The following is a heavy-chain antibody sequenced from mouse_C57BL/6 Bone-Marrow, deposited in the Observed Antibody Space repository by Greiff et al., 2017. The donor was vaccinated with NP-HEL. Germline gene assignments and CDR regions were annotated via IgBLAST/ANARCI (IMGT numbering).Heavy chain of an antibody. Sequence: VQLQQPGAELEKPGASVKMSCKASGYTFTSYWITWVKQRPGQGLEWIGDIYPGSGSTNYNEKFKSKATLTVDTSSSTAYMQLSSLTSEDSAVYYCARGKIYDGYYGYAMDYWGQGTSVTVSS. V-gene: IGHV1-55*01. CDR1: GYTFTSYW. CDR2: IYPGSGST. J-gene: IGHJ4*01. CDR3: ARGKIYDGYYGYAMDY. D-gene: IGHD2-3*01.